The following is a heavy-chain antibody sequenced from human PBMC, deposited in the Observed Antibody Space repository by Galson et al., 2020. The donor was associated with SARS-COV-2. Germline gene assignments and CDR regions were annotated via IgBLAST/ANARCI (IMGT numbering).Heavy chain of an antibody. CDR1: TGSFSGYY. J-gene: IGHJ4*02. CDR3: ARGTGLRGSYPEH. Sequence: SETLSLTCAVYTGSFSGYYWSWIRQPPGKGLEWIGAINHSGSTNYNPSLKSRVTISVDTSKNQFSLKLRSVTAADTAVYYCARGTGLRGSYPEHWGQGSLVTVSS. V-gene: IGHV4-34*01. CDR2: INHSGST. D-gene: IGHD1-26*01.